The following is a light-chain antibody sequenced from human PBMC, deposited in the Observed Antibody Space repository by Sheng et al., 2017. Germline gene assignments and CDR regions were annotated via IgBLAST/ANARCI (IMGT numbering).Light chain of an antibody. CDR3: SSYTTSSTKV. CDR1: SSDIGGYNY. CDR2: DVS. V-gene: IGLV2-14*03. J-gene: IGLJ2*01. Sequence: QSALTQPASVSGSPGQSITISCTGTSSDIGGYNYVSWYQHHPGKAPKLMIYDVSNRPPGVSNRFSGSKSDNTASLTISGLQAEDEADYYCSSYTTSSTKVFGGGTKLTVL.